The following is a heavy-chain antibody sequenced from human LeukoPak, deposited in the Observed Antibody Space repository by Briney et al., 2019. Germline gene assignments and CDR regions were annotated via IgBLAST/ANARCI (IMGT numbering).Heavy chain of an antibody. Sequence: GGSVRLSCAASGFTFSSYDMSWVRQAPGKGLEWVSAISGSGGSTYYADSVKGRITISRDNSKNTLYLQMNSLRAEDTAVYYCAKGRYYGSSVDYWGQGTLVTVSS. D-gene: IGHD3-10*01. V-gene: IGHV3-23*01. CDR2: ISGSGGST. CDR3: AKGRYYGSSVDY. CDR1: GFTFSSYD. J-gene: IGHJ4*02.